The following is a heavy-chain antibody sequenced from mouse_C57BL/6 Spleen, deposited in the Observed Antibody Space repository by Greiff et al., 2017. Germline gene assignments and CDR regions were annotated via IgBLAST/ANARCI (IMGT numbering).Heavy chain of an antibody. CDR3: ARRGKKSYYGTPDY. CDR1: GYTFTGYW. D-gene: IGHD2-10*01. Sequence: QVQLQQSGAELMKPGASVTLSCKATGYTFTGYWIEWVQQRPGHGLEWIGEILPGSGSTNYNEKFKGKATFTAATSSNTAYMQLSSLTTEDSAIYYCARRGKKSYYGTPDYWGQGTTLTVSS. V-gene: IGHV1-9*01. CDR2: ILPGSGST. J-gene: IGHJ2*01.